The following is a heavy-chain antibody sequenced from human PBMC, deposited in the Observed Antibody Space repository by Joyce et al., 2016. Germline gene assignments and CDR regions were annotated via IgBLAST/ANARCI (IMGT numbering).Heavy chain of an antibody. J-gene: IGHJ2*01. V-gene: IGHV3-33*01. Sequence: QVQLVESGGGVVQPGGSLRLSCAASGFTFVDHGMHWVRQGPGQRLEWLASLGYDVTNTEYADSVKGRVSISRDNSDNTLSLQMNRLRAEDTAIYYCARDPNDYIHWYFDLWGRGTLVIVSS. CDR2: LGYDVTNT. CDR3: ARDPNDYIHWYFDL. D-gene: IGHD4-11*01. CDR1: GFTFVDHG.